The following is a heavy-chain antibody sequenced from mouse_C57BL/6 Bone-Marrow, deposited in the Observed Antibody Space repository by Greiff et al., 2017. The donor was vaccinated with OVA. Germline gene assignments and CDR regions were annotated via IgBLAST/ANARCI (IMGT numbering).Heavy chain of an antibody. CDR2: IWTGGGT. Sequence: VKLMESGPGLVAPSQSLSITCTVSGFSLTSYAISWVRQPPGKGLEWLGVIWTGGGTNYNSALKSRLSISKDNSKSQVFLKMNSLQTDDTARYYCARIPSITTVVGYFDVWGTGTTVTVSS. CDR1: GFSLTSYA. CDR3: ARIPSITTVVGYFDV. V-gene: IGHV2-9-1*01. J-gene: IGHJ1*03. D-gene: IGHD1-1*01.